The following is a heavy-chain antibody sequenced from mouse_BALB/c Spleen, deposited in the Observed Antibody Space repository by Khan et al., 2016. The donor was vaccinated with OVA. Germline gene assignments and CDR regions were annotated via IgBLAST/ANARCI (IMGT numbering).Heavy chain of an antibody. CDR3: AREEALYYFDY. CDR2: IYPGTDNT. Sequence: QVQLKQSGGELVRPGASVNLSCKTSGYIFTSYWIHWVRQRSGQGLEWIARIYPGTDNTYYNEKLRDKATLTADKSSSTAYMQLSSLKSEDSAVYFCAREEALYYFDYWGQGTTLTVSS. CDR1: GYIFTSYW. V-gene: IGHV1-76*01. J-gene: IGHJ2*01. D-gene: IGHD3-2*02.